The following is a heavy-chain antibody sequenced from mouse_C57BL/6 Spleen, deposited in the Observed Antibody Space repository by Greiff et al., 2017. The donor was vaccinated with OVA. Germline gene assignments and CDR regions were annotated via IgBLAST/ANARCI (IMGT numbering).Heavy chain of an antibody. J-gene: IGHJ4*01. CDR3: ARSGPLYAMDY. CDR1: GYTFTSYW. D-gene: IGHD3-1*01. CDR2: INPSSGST. Sequence: QVQLKQSGAELAKPGASVKLSCKASGYTFTSYWMHWVKQRPGQGLEWIGYINPSSGSTKYNQKFKDKATLTADKSSSTAYMQLSSLTYEDSAVDYCARSGPLYAMDYWGQGTSVTVSS. V-gene: IGHV1-7*01.